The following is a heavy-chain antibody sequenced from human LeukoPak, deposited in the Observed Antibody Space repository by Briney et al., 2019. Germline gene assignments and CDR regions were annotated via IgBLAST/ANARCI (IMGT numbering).Heavy chain of an antibody. CDR1: GYTFTGYY. J-gene: IGHJ5*02. CDR3: ARGPIIVVVTGAFDP. V-gene: IGHV1-2*02. Sequence: ASVKVSCKASGYTFTGYYMHWVRQAPGQGLEWMGWINPNSGGTNYAQKFQGRVTMTRDTSISTAYMELSGLGSDDTAVYYCARGPIIVVVTGAFDPWGQRTLVTVSS. D-gene: IGHD2-21*02. CDR2: INPNSGGT.